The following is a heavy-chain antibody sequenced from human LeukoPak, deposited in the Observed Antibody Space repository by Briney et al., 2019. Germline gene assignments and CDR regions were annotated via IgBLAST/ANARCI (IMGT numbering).Heavy chain of an antibody. Sequence: PSQTLSLTCTVSGGSISSGSYYWSWIRQPAGKGLEWIGRIYTSGSTNYNPSLKSRVTISVDTSKNQFSLKLSSVTAADTAVYYCARSGEYSGYDLDYWGQGTLVTVSS. CDR3: ARSGEYSGYDLDY. CDR1: GGSISSGSYY. J-gene: IGHJ4*02. D-gene: IGHD5-12*01. V-gene: IGHV4-61*02. CDR2: IYTSGST.